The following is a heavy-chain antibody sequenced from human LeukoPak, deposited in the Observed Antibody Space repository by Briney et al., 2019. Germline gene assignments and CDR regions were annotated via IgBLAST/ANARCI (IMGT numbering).Heavy chain of an antibody. Sequence: SETLSLTCTVSGYSISSGYYWGWIRQPPGKGLEWIGSIYYSGSTYYNPSLKSRVTISVDTSKNQFSLKLSSVTAADTAVYYCARVLWFGESAVYYMDVWGKGTTVTVSS. CDR3: ARVLWFGESAVYYMDV. CDR2: IYYSGST. CDR1: GYSISSGYY. V-gene: IGHV4-38-2*02. D-gene: IGHD3-10*01. J-gene: IGHJ6*03.